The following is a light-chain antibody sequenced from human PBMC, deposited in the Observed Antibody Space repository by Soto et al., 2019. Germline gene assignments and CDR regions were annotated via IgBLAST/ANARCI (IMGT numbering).Light chain of an antibody. J-gene: IGKJ1*01. V-gene: IGKV3-20*01. CDR3: QQYGSSPT. Sequence: ETVLTQSPGTPSLSPGERATLSCRSSQSVSSNYLAWYQQKPGQAPRLLIYDVSSRATGIPDRFIGSGSGTDFTLTISRLEPEDVPMDYCQQYGSSPTFGQGTKVEIK. CDR2: DVS. CDR1: QSVSSNY.